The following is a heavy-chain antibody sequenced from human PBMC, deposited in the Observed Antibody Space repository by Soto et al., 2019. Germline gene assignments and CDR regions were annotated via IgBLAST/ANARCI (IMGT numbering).Heavy chain of an antibody. CDR3: AKGRAVVPAAKFYYGMDV. J-gene: IGHJ6*02. CDR1: GFTFSNYA. CDR2: VSASGGSA. Sequence: XASLGLSCAASGFTFSNYAMSWVRQAPGKGLEWVSAVSASGGSAYYADSVRGRFTISRDRSKNTLYLQMNSLRADDTAVYYCAKGRAVVPAAKFYYGMDVWGQGTTVTVSS. V-gene: IGHV3-23*01. D-gene: IGHD2-2*01.